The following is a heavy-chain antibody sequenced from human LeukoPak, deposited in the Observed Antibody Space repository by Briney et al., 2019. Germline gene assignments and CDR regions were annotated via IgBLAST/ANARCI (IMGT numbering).Heavy chain of an antibody. Sequence: GRSLRLSCAASGFTLSSYGMHWVRQAPGKGLEWVALVPYDGSTKYFADSVKGRFTISRDSPKNTLYLQMNSLRAEDTAVYYCAKARIHYGSGSRPLDYWGQGTLVTVSS. J-gene: IGHJ4*02. V-gene: IGHV3-30*18. D-gene: IGHD3-10*01. CDR1: GFTLSSYG. CDR3: AKARIHYGSGSRPLDY. CDR2: VPYDGSTK.